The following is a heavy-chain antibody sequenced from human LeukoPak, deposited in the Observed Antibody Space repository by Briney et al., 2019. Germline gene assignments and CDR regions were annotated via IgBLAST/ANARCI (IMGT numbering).Heavy chain of an antibody. D-gene: IGHD2-2*01. Sequence: GESLKISCKGSGYSFTSYWIGWVRQMPGKGLEWMGITYPGDSDTRYSPSFQGQVTISADKSISTAYLQWSNLKASDTAMYYCARLGYQLLNYYYYYYMDVWGKGTTVTVSS. CDR2: TYPGDSDT. CDR3: ARLGYQLLNYYYYYYMDV. V-gene: IGHV5-51*01. J-gene: IGHJ6*03. CDR1: GYSFTSYW.